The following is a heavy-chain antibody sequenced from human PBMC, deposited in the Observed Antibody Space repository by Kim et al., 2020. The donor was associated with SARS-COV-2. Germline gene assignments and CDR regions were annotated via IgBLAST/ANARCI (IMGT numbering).Heavy chain of an antibody. V-gene: IGHV5-51*01. D-gene: IGHD3-10*01. CDR3: ARRHFSGSYISLGFDP. CDR1: GYSFSTYW. J-gene: IGHJ5*02. CDR2: IHPGDSDT. Sequence: GESLKISCKASGYSFSTYWIGWVRQMPGKGLEWMGIIHPGDSDTRYSPSFQGQVTMSADKSISTAYLQWSSLKAPDTGMYYCARRHFSGSYISLGFDPW.